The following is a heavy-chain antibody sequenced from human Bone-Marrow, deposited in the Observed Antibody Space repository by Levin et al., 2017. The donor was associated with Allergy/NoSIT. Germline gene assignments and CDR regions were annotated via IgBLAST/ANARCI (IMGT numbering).Heavy chain of an antibody. D-gene: IGHD3-10*01. V-gene: IGHV3-7*04. CDR2: INQDGSET. Sequence: PGGSLRLSCAASGFPFSSHWMGWVRQAPGKGLDWVAHINQDGSETYYVDSVRGRFTISRDNAKNSLYLQMNSLSAEDTALYYCVRGLNYYGWGQGTLVTVSS. CDR1: GFPFSSHW. J-gene: IGHJ4*02. CDR3: VRGLNYYG.